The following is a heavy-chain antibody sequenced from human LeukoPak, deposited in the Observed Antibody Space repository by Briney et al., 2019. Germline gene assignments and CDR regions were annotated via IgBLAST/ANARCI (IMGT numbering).Heavy chain of an antibody. CDR2: INPNSGGT. Sequence: GASVKVSCKASGYAFTGYYMHWVRQAPGQGLEWMGWINPNSGGTNYAQKPQGRVTMTTDTSTSTAYMELRSLRSDDTAVYYCVRDSLYSSSWLGYYYGMDVWGQGTTVTVSS. V-gene: IGHV1-2*02. CDR3: VRDSLYSSSWLGYYYGMDV. CDR1: GYAFTGYY. J-gene: IGHJ6*02. D-gene: IGHD6-13*01.